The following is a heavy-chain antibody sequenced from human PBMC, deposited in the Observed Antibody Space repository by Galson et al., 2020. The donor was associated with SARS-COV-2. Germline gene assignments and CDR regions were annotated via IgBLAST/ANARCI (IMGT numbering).Heavy chain of an antibody. V-gene: IGHV3-21*01. D-gene: IGHD3-3*01. CDR3: ARERAGVTIFGVVTSIDAFDI. J-gene: IGHJ3*02. CDR1: GFTFSSYS. Sequence: GESLKISCAASGFTFSSYSMNWVRQAPGKGLEWVSSISSSSSYIYYADSVKGRFTISRDNAKNSLYLQMNSLRAEDTAVYYCARERAGVTIFGVVTSIDAFDIWGQGTMVTVSS. CDR2: ISSSSSYI.